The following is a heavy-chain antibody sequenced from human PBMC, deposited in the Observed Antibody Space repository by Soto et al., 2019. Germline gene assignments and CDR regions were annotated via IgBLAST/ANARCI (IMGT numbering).Heavy chain of an antibody. CDR1: GVTSIIYG. D-gene: IGHD2-8*02. V-gene: IGHV3-23*01. CDR3: AKDSPVLTV. CDR2: VSGSGDST. J-gene: IGHJ6*02. Sequence: GGFQSVWNAASGVTSIIYGMSWVRQAPGKGLEWVSAVSGSGDSTYYADSVKGRFTISRDNSKNTLYLQMNSLRAEDAAVYYCAKDSPVLTVWGQGTTVTVSS.